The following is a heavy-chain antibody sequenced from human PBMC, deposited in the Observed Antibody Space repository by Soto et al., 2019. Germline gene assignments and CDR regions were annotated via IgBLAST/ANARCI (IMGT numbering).Heavy chain of an antibody. D-gene: IGHD2-8*02. CDR2: NNPDSGAT. V-gene: IGHV1-2*02. J-gene: IGHJ4*02. CDR1: GYSFTGYY. CDR3: ARGDYGTGGYPFPYFDY. Sequence: HEHLVQSGAEVKRPGASLKVSCKASGYSFTGYYIHWVRQAPGQGLEWMGWNNPDSGATNYAQNFQGRVTLTSDTSISTASMDLTSLTSDDTTVYYGARGDYGTGGYPFPYFDYWGQGTLVIVSA.